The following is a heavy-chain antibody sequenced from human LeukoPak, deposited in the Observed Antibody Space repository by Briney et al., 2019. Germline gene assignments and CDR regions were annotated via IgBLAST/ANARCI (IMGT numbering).Heavy chain of an antibody. Sequence: PGGSLRLSCAASGFTFSNYAMSWVRQAPGKGLEWIGNIYSSGSTDYNPSLKSRVTISLDTSKFQFSLRLNSVTAADTAVYYCARADPNASGYFYRFNWFDPWGQGTLVTVSS. CDR2: IYSSGST. D-gene: IGHD3-10*01. V-gene: IGHV4-59*01. CDR3: ARADPNASGYFYRFNWFDP. CDR1: GFTFSNYA. J-gene: IGHJ5*02.